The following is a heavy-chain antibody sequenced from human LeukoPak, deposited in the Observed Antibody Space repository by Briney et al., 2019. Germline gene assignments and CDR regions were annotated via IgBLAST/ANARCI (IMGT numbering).Heavy chain of an antibody. V-gene: IGHV3-30*02. CDR2: IRYDGSNK. J-gene: IGHJ4*02. CDR3: AKDPIAQFDY. CDR1: GFTFSSYG. Sequence: GGSLRLSCAASGFTFSSYGMHWVRQAPGKGLGWVAFIRYDGSNKYYADSVKGRFTISRDNSKNTLYLQMNSLRAEDTAVYYCAKDPIAQFDYWGQGTLVTVSS. D-gene: IGHD3-16*02.